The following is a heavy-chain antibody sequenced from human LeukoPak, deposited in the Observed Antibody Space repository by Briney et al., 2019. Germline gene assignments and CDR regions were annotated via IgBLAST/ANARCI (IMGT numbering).Heavy chain of an antibody. CDR3: AKSGPRGANYYYYYGTDV. CDR1: GFTFDDYA. D-gene: IGHD1-26*01. Sequence: TGGSLRLSCAASGFTFDDYAMPWVRQAPGKGLEWVSGISWNSGSIGYADSVKGRFTISRDNAKNSLYLQMNSLRAEDTALYYCAKSGPRGANYYYYYGTDVWGQGTTVTVSS. CDR2: ISWNSGSI. V-gene: IGHV3-9*01. J-gene: IGHJ6*02.